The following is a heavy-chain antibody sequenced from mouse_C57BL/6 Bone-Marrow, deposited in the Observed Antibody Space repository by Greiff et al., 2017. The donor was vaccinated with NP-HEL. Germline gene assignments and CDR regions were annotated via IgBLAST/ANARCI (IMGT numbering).Heavy chain of an antibody. Sequence: EVKLVESGGGLVKPGGSLKLSCAASGFTFSDSGMHWVRQAPEKGLEWVAYISSGSSTIYSADTVKGRFTISGDNAKNTLLLQSTSLRSEDTAMYYSARGGLKIAYWGQGTLVTVSA. J-gene: IGHJ3*01. V-gene: IGHV5-17*01. CDR3: ARGGLKIAY. D-gene: IGHD1-3*01. CDR1: GFTFSDSG. CDR2: ISSGSSTI.